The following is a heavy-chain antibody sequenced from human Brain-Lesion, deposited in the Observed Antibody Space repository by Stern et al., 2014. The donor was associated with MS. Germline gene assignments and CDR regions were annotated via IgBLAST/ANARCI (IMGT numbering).Heavy chain of an antibody. CDR1: GGTFGTYP. J-gene: IGHJ5*02. CDR3: AKDGPALVTNWFDP. D-gene: IGHD5-18*01. V-gene: IGHV1-69*06. CDR2: IIPICGSP. Sequence: VQLVQSGPEVKKPWASVQVSCKASGGTFGTYPITWLRQAPGQGLEWMGRIIPICGSPNYAQKFQGRVTITADRSTTTVYMKLSSLKSDDAAVYYCAKDGPALVTNWFDPWGRGTLVTVSS.